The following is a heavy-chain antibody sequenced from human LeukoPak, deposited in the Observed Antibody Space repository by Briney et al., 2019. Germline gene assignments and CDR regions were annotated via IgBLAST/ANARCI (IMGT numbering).Heavy chain of an antibody. J-gene: IGHJ4*02. Sequence: GGSLRLSFAASGFAFSSYWMHWVRQAPGKGLVWVSRVNSDGSSTTYADSVKGRFTISRDNAKNTLYLQMNSLRAEDTAVYYCTRGSTPYSSGWYGLDYWGQGTLVTVSS. CDR3: TRGSTPYSSGWYGLDY. D-gene: IGHD6-19*01. CDR1: GFAFSSYW. CDR2: VNSDGSST. V-gene: IGHV3-74*01.